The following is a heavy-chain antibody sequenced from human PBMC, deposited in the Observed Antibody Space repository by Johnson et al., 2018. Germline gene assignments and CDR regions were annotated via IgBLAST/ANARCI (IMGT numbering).Heavy chain of an antibody. CDR3: AMRRDGYNFEAFDI. D-gene: IGHD5-24*01. V-gene: IGHV5-51*01. CDR1: GYSFTSYW. CDR2: IYPGASDT. Sequence: VQLQESGAEVKKPGESLKISCNGSGYSFTSYWIGWVRQMPGKGLEWMGIIYPGASDTRYSPSFQGQVTISADKSIRPASLQGCSLKASDTAMYYCAMRRDGYNFEAFDIWGQGTMVTVSS. J-gene: IGHJ3*02.